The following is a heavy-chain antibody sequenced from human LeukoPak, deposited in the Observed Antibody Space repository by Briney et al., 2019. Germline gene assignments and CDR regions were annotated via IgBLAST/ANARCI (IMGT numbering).Heavy chain of an antibody. CDR3: ARRSPYSTGWSSYFDY. CDR1: GGSINSYY. Sequence: PSETLSLTCTVSGGSINSYYWSWIRQPPGKGLEWIGYIYYSGTTNYKPSLKSRVTISLDKSRNHFSLKLTSVTAADSAVYYCARRSPYSTGWSSYFDYWGQGALVTVSS. D-gene: IGHD6-19*01. CDR2: IYYSGTT. J-gene: IGHJ4*02. V-gene: IGHV4-59*12.